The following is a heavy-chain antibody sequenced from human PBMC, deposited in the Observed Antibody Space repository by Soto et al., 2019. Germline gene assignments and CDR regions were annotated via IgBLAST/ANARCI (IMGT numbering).Heavy chain of an antibody. CDR2: ISAYNGNT. CDR1: GYTFTSYG. Sequence: ASVKVSCKASGYTFTSYGISWMRQAPGQGLEWMGWISAYNGNTNYAQKLQGRVTMTTDTSTSTAYMELRSLRSDDTAVYYCARERTAMVTFWFDPWGQGTLVTVSS. V-gene: IGHV1-18*01. J-gene: IGHJ5*02. D-gene: IGHD5-18*01. CDR3: ARERTAMVTFWFDP.